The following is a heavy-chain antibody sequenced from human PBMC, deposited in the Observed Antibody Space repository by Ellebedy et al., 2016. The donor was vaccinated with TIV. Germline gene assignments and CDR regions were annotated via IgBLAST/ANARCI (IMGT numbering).Heavy chain of an antibody. D-gene: IGHD4/OR15-4a*01. J-gene: IGHJ6*02. CDR2: ISYDGSIQ. CDR3: AKADYNGVQYYYFYGMYV. CDR1: GFTFSNYG. Sequence: PGGSLRLSCVASGFTFSNYGMHWVRQVPGKGLEWVAAISYDGSIQEYGDPVKGRFTISRDNSKKTLYLQMNSLRAEDTAMYYCAKADYNGVQYYYFYGMYVWGQGTTVTVSS. V-gene: IGHV3-30*18.